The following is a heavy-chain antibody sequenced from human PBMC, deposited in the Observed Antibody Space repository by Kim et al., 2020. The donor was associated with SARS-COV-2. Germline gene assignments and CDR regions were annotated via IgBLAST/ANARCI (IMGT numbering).Heavy chain of an antibody. J-gene: IGHJ5*02. D-gene: IGHD6-19*01. CDR3: ANVRSTLIRAVIDH. CDR1: GDSISSCF. V-gene: IGHV4-59*13. CDR2: LFYSATT. Sequence: SETLSLTCTVSGDSISSCFWTWIRQPPGKGLEWIGYLFYSATTKNNPSLKSRVTISIDTSKNQLSLNLTSVTAADTAVYYCANVRSTLIRAVIDHWGQGTRVTVLS.